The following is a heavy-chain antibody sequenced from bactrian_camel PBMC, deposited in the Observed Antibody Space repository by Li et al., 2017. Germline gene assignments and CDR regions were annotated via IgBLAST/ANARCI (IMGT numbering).Heavy chain of an antibody. CDR1: GFPFGSYS. J-gene: IGHJ4*01. D-gene: IGHD3*01. CDR2: IDSDGST. Sequence: HVQLVESGGGLVQPGGSLRLSCAASGFPFGSYSMAWFRQAPGAEREGVASIDSDGSTYYRENVKGRFTISRDNAKNTFYLQMNSLKPEDTAVYYCATFEWLLLSEGRSYWGQGTQVTVS. CDR3: ATFEWLLLSEGRSY. V-gene: IGHV3S9*01.